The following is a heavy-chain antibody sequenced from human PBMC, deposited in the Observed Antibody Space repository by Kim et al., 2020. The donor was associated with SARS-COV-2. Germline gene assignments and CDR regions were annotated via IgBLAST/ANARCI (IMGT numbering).Heavy chain of an antibody. CDR2: IYYSGST. CDR3: ARIGSEKGIGPYGDYGMNWFDP. J-gene: IGHJ5*02. D-gene: IGHD4-17*01. Sequence: SETLSLTCTVSGGSISSSSYYWGWIRQPPGKGLEWIGSIYYSGSTYYNPSLKSRVTISVDTSKNQFSLKLSSVTAADTAVYYCARIGSEKGIGPYGDYGMNWFDPWGQRTLVTVSS. V-gene: IGHV4-39*01. CDR1: GGSISSSSYY.